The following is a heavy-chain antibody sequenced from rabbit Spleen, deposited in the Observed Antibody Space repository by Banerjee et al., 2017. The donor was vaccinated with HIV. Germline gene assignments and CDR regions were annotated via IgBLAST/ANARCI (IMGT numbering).Heavy chain of an antibody. CDR2: IYTTSGST. CDR3: ARSGRSGDALYYYGMDL. CDR1: GIDFSNYFY. J-gene: IGHJ6*01. D-gene: IGHD8-1*01. Sequence: QEQLEESGGGLVKPGGTLTLTCKASGIDFSNYFYMCWVRQAPGKGLELITCIYTTSGSTWYASWVNGRFTISRSTSLNTVDLEMTSLTAADTATYFCARSGRSGDALYYYGMDLWGQGTLVTVS. V-gene: IGHV1S43*01.